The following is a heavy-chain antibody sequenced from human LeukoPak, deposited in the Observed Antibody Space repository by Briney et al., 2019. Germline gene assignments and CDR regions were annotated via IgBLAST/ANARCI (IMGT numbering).Heavy chain of an antibody. CDR1: GFTFSPYE. CDR2: IRGFDSTI. CDR3: VRQMIRFWFDP. D-gene: IGHD3-16*01. J-gene: IGHJ5*02. V-gene: IGHV3-48*03. Sequence: TGGSLRLSCAASGFTFSPYEMNWVRQAPGKGLEWISYIRGFDSTIYYADSVRGRFTISRDNAKNSLYLQMDSLRAEDTAVYYCVRQMIRFWFDPWGQGTLVTVSS.